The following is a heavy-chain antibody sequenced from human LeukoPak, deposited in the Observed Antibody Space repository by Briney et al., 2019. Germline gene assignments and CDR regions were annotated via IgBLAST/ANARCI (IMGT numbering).Heavy chain of an antibody. J-gene: IGHJ4*02. CDR3: ARTRSWLPFEY. CDR1: GGSISSFY. V-gene: IGHV4-4*07. D-gene: IGHD5-12*01. CDR2: INTSGNT. Sequence: SETLSLTCTVSGGSISSFYWSWVRQPAGKGLEWIGRINTSGNTNYNPSLKSRVTMSIDTSMNQFSLKLSSMTAADTAVYYCARTRSWLPFEYWGQGTLVTVSS.